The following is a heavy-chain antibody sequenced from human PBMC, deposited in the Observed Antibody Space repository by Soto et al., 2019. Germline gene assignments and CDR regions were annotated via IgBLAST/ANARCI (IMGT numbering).Heavy chain of an antibody. Sequence: SETLSLTCAVYGGSFSGYYWSWIRQPPGKGLEWIGEINHSGSTNYNPSLKSRVTISVDTSKNQFSLKLGSVTAADTAVYYCARTWGYYGSGRLDAFDIWGQGTMVTVSS. D-gene: IGHD3-10*01. V-gene: IGHV4-34*01. CDR3: ARTWGYYGSGRLDAFDI. CDR2: INHSGST. J-gene: IGHJ3*02. CDR1: GGSFSGYY.